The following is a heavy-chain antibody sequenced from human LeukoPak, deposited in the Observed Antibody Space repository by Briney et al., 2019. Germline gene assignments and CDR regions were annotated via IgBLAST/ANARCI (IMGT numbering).Heavy chain of an antibody. J-gene: IGHJ4*02. V-gene: IGHV4-34*01. CDR1: GGSFSGYY. CDR2: INHSGST. CDR3: VRGEGRYYYDSSGYYGK. Sequence: MTSETLSLTCAVYGGSFSGYYWSWIRQPPGKGLEWIGEINHSGSTNYNPSLKSRVTISVDTSKNQFSLKLSSVTAADTAVYYCVRGEGRYYYDSSGYYGKWGQGTLVTVSS. D-gene: IGHD3-22*01.